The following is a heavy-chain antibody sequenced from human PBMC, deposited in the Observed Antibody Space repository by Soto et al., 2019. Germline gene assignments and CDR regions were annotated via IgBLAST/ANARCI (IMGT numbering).Heavy chain of an antibody. CDR1: GGSISSGDYY. CDR2: FYYSGST. D-gene: IGHD3-9*01. J-gene: IGHJ3*02. CDR3: ARERKGDILTGYDGAFDI. Sequence: QVQLQESGPGLVKPSQTLSLTCTVSGGSISSGDYYWSWIRQPPGKGLEWIGYFYYSGSTYYNPSLESRVTISVDTSKNQFSLKLSSVTAADTAVYYCARERKGDILTGYDGAFDIWGQGTMVTVSS. V-gene: IGHV4-30-4*01.